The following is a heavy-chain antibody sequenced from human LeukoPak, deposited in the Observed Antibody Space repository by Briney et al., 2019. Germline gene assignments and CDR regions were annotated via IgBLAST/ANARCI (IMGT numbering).Heavy chain of an antibody. CDR1: GYTFTSYY. V-gene: IGHV1-46*01. Sequence: ASVKVSCKASGYTFTSYYMHRVRQAPGQGLEWMGIINPSGGSTSYAQKFQGRVTMTRDMSTSTVYMELSSLRSEDAAVYYCARAKSRTGTFDYWGQGTLVTVSP. CDR2: INPSGGST. CDR3: ARAKSRTGTFDY. D-gene: IGHD1-14*01. J-gene: IGHJ4*02.